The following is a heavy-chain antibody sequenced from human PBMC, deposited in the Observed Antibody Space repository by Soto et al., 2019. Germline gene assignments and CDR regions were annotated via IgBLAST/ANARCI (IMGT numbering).Heavy chain of an antibody. V-gene: IGHV4-38-2*02. J-gene: IGHJ5*02. Sequence: NPSETLSLTCVVSGHSISSSHFWGWLRQPPGKGLEWIGSIYYGATAYYNPSLKSRVTISKDMSKNQFSLSLSSVTAADTAFYYCARDGSVGTGWFDPWGQGTLVTVSS. CDR1: GHSISSSHF. CDR3: ARDGSVGTGWFDP. D-gene: IGHD1-26*01. CDR2: IYYGATA.